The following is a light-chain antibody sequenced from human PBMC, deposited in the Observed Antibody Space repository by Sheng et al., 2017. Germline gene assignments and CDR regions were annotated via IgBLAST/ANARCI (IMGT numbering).Light chain of an antibody. Sequence: SYELTQPPSVSVSPGQTARITCSGDALPKKXCLLVPAEVRPRPLCWSSMRTVKRPSGIPERFSGSSSGTMATLTISGAQVEDEDDYYCYSKDSSGNPVFGTWDQGHCP. CDR3: YSKDSSGNPV. J-gene: IGLJ1*01. CDR2: RTV. CDR1: ALPKKX. V-gene: IGLV3-10*03.